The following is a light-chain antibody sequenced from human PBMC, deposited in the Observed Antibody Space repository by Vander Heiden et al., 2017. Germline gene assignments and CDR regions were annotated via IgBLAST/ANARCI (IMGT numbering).Light chain of an antibody. J-gene: IGKJ1*01. CDR1: PRISSW. Sequence: DIQLTQSPSTLSASVGDRVTIPCRARPRISSWLAWYQQKPGKAPKLLIYKASSLESGVPSRFSGSGSGTEFTLTISSLQPDDIATYYCQQDNSDSRTFGQGTKVEIK. CDR2: KAS. CDR3: QQDNSDSRT. V-gene: IGKV1-5*03.